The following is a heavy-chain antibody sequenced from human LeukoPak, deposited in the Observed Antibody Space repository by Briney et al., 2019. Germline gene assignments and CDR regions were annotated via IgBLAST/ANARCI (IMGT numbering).Heavy chain of an antibody. CDR3: ARRDSSGWYVLDY. CDR1: GYSFTSYW. Sequence: GESLKISCKGSGYSFTSYWIGWARQMPGKGLEWMGIIYPGDSDTRYSPSFQGQVTISADKSLSTAYLQWSSLKASDTAMYYWARRDSSGWYVLDYWGQGTLVTVSS. CDR2: IYPGDSDT. V-gene: IGHV5-51*01. J-gene: IGHJ4*02. D-gene: IGHD6-19*01.